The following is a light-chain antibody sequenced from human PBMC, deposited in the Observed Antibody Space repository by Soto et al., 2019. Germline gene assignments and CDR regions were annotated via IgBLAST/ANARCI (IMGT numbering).Light chain of an antibody. Sequence: EIVLTQSPGTLSLSPGERATLSCRASQSVSSSYLAWYQQKPGQAPRLLIYGASSRATGIPDRFSGSGSRTDFTLTSSRLEPEDFAVYYCQQYGTSGTFGQGTKLEIK. J-gene: IGKJ2*01. CDR2: GAS. V-gene: IGKV3-20*01. CDR1: QSVSSSY. CDR3: QQYGTSGT.